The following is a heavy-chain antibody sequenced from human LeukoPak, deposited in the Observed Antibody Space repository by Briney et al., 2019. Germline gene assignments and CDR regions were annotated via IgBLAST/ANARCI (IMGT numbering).Heavy chain of an antibody. CDR3: ARDYGGRLGYFDY. Sequence: GGSLRLSCAASGFTFSTYWMSWVRQLPGKGLQWVANINEDGSEKDYVDSVKGRFTISRDNAKNSLYLQMDSLRAKDTAVYYCARDYGGRLGYFDYWGQGTLVTVSS. CDR1: GFTFSTYW. V-gene: IGHV3-7*01. D-gene: IGHD4-23*01. J-gene: IGHJ4*02. CDR2: INEDGSEK.